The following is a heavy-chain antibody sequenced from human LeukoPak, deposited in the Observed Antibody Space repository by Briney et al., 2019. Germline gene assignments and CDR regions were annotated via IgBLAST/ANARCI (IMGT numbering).Heavy chain of an antibody. J-gene: IGHJ4*02. CDR1: GFTFSSYG. CDR2: IRYDGSNK. CDR3: ARVYYYDRSGYLNPFDY. Sequence: GGSLRLSCAASGFTFSSYGMHWVRQAPGKGLEWVAFIRYDGSNKYYADSVKGRFTISRDNSKNTLYLQMNSLRAEDTAVYYCARVYYYDRSGYLNPFDYWGQGTLVTVSS. D-gene: IGHD3-22*01. V-gene: IGHV3-30*02.